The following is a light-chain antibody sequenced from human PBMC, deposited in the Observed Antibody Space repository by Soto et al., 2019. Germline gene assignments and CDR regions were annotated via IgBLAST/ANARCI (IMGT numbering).Light chain of an antibody. J-gene: IGKJ1*01. CDR1: QSISSW. Sequence: DLQVTQSPPTLSAAVGDIVTITRWSSQSISSWLAWYQQKPGKAPKLLIYDASTLQSGVPSRYSGSGSGTEFTLTISNLQPDDFATYYCQQYESYSPWTFGQRSKVDI. CDR2: DAS. V-gene: IGKV1-5*01. CDR3: QQYESYSPWT.